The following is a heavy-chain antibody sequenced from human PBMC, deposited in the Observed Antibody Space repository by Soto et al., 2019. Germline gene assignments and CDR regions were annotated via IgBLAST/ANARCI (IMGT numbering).Heavy chain of an antibody. D-gene: IGHD2-2*01. CDR3: ARDGVGVVPAARRFDH. V-gene: IGHV3-30*04. CDR2: IWYDGSHQ. CDR1: GFTFSSYA. Sequence: QVQLVESGGGVVQPGRSLRLSCAASGFTFSSYAMHWVRQAPGTGLEWVSAIWYDGSHQYYAESVKGRFTISRDNSKNPLYLQMNSLTSEDTAVYYCARDGVGVVPAARRFDHWGQGALVTVST. J-gene: IGHJ5*02.